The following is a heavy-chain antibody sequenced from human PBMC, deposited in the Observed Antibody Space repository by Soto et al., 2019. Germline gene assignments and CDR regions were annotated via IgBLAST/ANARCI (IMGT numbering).Heavy chain of an antibody. CDR1: GFTFSRSW. V-gene: IGHV3-74*03. CDR2: IISDGSRT. D-gene: IGHD2-21*02. Sequence: PGGALILSCAASGFTFSRSWMHWVRHAPGKGLVWVSHIISDGSRTTYADSVKGRFTISRDNAKNTLYLQVNSLRAEDTAVYYCARDMTYRMDVWGQGTTVTVSS. CDR3: ARDMTYRMDV. J-gene: IGHJ6*02.